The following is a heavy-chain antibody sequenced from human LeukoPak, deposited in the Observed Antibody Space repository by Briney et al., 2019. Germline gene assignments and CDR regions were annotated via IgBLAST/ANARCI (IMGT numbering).Heavy chain of an antibody. D-gene: IGHD6-6*01. J-gene: IGHJ4*02. CDR1: GFTVSSNY. Sequence: GGSLRLSCAASGFTVSSNYMSWVRQAPGKGLEWVSVIYSGGSTYYADSVKGRFTISRDNSKNTLYLQMNSLRAEDTAVYYCARDRGPSSSLDYWGQGTLVTVSS. V-gene: IGHV3-53*01. CDR3: ARDRGPSSSLDY. CDR2: IYSGGST.